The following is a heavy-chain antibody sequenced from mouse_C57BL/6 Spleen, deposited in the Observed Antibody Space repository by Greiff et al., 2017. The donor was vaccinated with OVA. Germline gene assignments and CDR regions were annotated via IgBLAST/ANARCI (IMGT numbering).Heavy chain of an antibody. V-gene: IGHV1-54*01. CDR1: GYAFTNYL. Sequence: QVQLKESGAELVRPGTSVKVSCKASGYAFTNYLIEWVKQRPGQGLEWIGVINPGSGGTNYNEKFKGKATLTADKSSSTAYMQRSSLTSEDSAVYFCARGGYGAMDYWGQGTSVTVSS. CDR2: INPGSGGT. D-gene: IGHD3-1*01. J-gene: IGHJ4*01. CDR3: ARGGYGAMDY.